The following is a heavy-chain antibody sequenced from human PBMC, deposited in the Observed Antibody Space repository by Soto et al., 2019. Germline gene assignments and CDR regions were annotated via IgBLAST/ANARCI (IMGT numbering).Heavy chain of an antibody. CDR1: GFTFSSYG. Sequence: PGGSLRLSCAASGFTFSSYGMHWVRQAPGKGLEWVAVISYDGSNKYYADSVKGRFTISRDNSKNTLYLQMNSLRAEDTAVYYCAKDRSGYIFYWGQGTLVTVSS. J-gene: IGHJ4*02. D-gene: IGHD3-3*01. CDR3: AKDRSGYIFY. V-gene: IGHV3-30*18. CDR2: ISYDGSNK.